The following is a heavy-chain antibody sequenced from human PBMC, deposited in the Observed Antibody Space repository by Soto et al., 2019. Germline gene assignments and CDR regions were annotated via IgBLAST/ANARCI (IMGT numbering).Heavy chain of an antibody. D-gene: IGHD3-22*01. V-gene: IGHV6-1*01. J-gene: IGHJ6*02. CDR2: TYYRSKWYN. CDR1: GDSVSSNSAA. Sequence: SPTLSLTCAISGDSVSSNSAAWNWIRQSPSRGLEWLGRTYYRSKWYNDYAVSVKSRITINPDTSKNQFSLQLNSVTPEDTAVYYCARESGPSGFVYYYYGMDVWGQGTTVTVSS. CDR3: ARESGPSGFVYYYYGMDV.